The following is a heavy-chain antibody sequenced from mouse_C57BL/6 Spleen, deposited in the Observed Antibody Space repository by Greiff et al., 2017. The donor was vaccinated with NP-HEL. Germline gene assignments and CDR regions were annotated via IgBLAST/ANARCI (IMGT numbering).Heavy chain of an antibody. Sequence: VQLQQSGAELVRPGASVTLSCKASGYTFTDYEMHWVKQTPVHGLEWIGAIDPETGGTAYNQKFKGKAILTADKSSSTAYMELRSLTSEDSAVYYCTRGYDVLDYWGQGTTLTVSS. V-gene: IGHV1-15*01. CDR1: GYTFTDYE. J-gene: IGHJ2*01. CDR2: IDPETGGT. CDR3: TRGYDVLDY. D-gene: IGHD2-3*01.